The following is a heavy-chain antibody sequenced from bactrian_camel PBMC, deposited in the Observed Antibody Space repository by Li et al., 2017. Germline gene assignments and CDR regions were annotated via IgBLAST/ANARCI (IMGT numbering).Heavy chain of an antibody. Sequence: QVQLVESGGGSAQVGGSLKLACTASVRTKCMGWFRQAPGKQREGVALQLVGGTTYIIDSVKGRSAISQDNADNTVYLQMNSLKPEDTGMYYCATAKDPWSLCGLAPTGYNYWGQGTQVTVS. CDR3: ATAKDPWSLCGLAPTGYNY. CDR2: QLVGGTT. J-gene: IGHJ4*01. CDR1: VRTKC. V-gene: IGHV3S53*01. D-gene: IGHD3*01.